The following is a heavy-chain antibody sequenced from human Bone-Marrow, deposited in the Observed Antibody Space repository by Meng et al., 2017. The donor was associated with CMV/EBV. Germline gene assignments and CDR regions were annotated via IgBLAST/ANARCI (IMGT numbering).Heavy chain of an antibody. Sequence: ASVKVSCKASGYTFTSYGISWVRQAPGQGLEWMGWISAYNGNTNYAQKLQGRVTMTTDTSTSTAYMELRSLRSDDTAVYYCARDDRTTYYDFWSGGSGKDVWGQGTTVTVSS. CDR1: GYTFTSYG. CDR2: ISAYNGNT. D-gene: IGHD3-3*01. J-gene: IGHJ6*01. V-gene: IGHV1-18*01. CDR3: ARDDRTTYYDFWSGGSGKDV.